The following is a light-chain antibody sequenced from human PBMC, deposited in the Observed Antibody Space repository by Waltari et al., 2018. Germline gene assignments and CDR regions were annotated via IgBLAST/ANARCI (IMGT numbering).Light chain of an antibody. Sequence: QSVLTQPPSASGTPGPRVTISCSGSSSNIGSLSVYWYQQLPGSAPKLLTSRDNQRPSGVPDRFSGSKSGTSASLAISGLRSEDEADCYCAAWDDSLGGVVFGGGTKLTVL. V-gene: IGLV1-47*01. CDR2: RDN. J-gene: IGLJ2*01. CDR3: AAWDDSLGGVV. CDR1: SSNIGSLS.